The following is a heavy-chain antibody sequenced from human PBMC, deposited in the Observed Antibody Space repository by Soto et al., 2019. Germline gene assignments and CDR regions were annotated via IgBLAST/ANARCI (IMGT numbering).Heavy chain of an antibody. CDR2: FHNSGNP. D-gene: IGHD2-2*01. V-gene: IGHV4-59*12. CDR3: ARATIVLVPAAMVSHWFDP. Sequence: SETLSLTCSISGGSISGYHWNWIRQTPGKGVEWIGYFHNSGNPKYSSSLKSRVTISVDMSERQSSLKLTSVTAADTAVYYCARATIVLVPAAMVSHWFDPWGQGTLVTVSS. CDR1: GGSISGYH. J-gene: IGHJ5*02.